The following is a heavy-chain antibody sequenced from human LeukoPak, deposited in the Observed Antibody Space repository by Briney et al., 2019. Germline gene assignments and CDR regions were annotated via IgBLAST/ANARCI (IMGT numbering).Heavy chain of an antibody. CDR2: IRSKAYGGTT. Sequence: GGSLRLSCTASGFTFGDYAMSWVRQAPGKGLEWVGFIRSKAYGGTTEYAASVKGRLTISRDDSKSIAYLQMNSLKTEDTAVYYCTRDNAITMVRGVMNAFDIWGQGTMVTVSS. J-gene: IGHJ3*02. CDR3: TRDNAITMVRGVMNAFDI. D-gene: IGHD3-10*01. V-gene: IGHV3-49*04. CDR1: GFTFGDYA.